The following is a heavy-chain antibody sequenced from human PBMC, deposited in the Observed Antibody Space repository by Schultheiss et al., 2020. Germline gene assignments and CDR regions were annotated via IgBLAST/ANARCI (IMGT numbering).Heavy chain of an antibody. V-gene: IGHV3-7*03. CDR3: ARDLGQPRTGYYYYYGMDV. CDR2: IKQDGSEK. D-gene: IGHD1-1*01. J-gene: IGHJ6*02. CDR1: GFTFSSYW. Sequence: GASLKISCAASGFTFSSYWMSWVRQAPGKGLEWVANIKQDGSEKYYVDSVKGRFTISRDNAKNSLYLQMNSLRAEDTAVYYCARDLGQPRTGYYYYYGMDVWGQGTTVTVSS.